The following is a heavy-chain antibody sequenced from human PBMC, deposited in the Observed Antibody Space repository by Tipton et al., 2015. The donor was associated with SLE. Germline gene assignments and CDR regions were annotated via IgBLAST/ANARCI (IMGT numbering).Heavy chain of an antibody. J-gene: IGHJ5*02. V-gene: IGHV3-15*01. Sequence: SLRLSCAASGFTFSNAWMSWVRQAPGKGLEWVGRIKSKTDGGTTDYAAPVKGRFTISRDDSKNTLYLQMNSLKTEDTAVYYCARDDYDDYEGNWFDPWGQGTLVTVSS. CDR1: GFTFSNAW. CDR2: IKSKTDGGTT. D-gene: IGHD4-17*01. CDR3: ARDDYDDYEGNWFDP.